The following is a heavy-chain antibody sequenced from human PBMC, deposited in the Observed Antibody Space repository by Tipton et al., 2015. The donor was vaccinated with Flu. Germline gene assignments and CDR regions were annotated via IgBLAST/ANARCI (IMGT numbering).Heavy chain of an antibody. CDR2: VHHAGST. J-gene: IGHJ5*02. CDR3: ARRDYSNYVSDPKNWFDP. D-gene: IGHD4-11*01. V-gene: IGHV4-39*02. Sequence: TLSLTCNVSGGSISSSSDYWGWIRQPPGKGLEWIGNVHHAGSTYYNTSLKSRVTMSVDASKNHFSLKLNSVTAADTAVYYCARRDYSNYVSDPKNWFDPWAREPWSPSPQ. CDR1: GGSISSSSDY.